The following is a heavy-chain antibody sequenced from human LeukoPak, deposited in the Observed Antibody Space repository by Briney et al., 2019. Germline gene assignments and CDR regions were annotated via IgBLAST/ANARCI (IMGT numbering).Heavy chain of an antibody. V-gene: IGHV3-33*01. Sequence: PGGSLRLSCAASGFTFSSYGMHWVRQAPGKGLEWVAVIWYDGSNKYYADSVKGRFTISRDNSKNTLYLQMNSLRAEDTAVYYCARDSHCSGGSCSYYFDYWGQGTPVTVSS. CDR3: ARDSHCSGGSCSYYFDY. CDR1: GFTFSSYG. D-gene: IGHD2-15*01. CDR2: IWYDGSNK. J-gene: IGHJ4*02.